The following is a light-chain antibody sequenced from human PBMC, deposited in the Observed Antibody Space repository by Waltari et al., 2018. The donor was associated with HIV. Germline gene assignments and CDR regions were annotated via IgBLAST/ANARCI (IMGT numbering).Light chain of an antibody. CDR2: DVD. CDR1: SSDIVGYNY. J-gene: IGLJ3*02. Sequence: QSALTQPASVSESPGQSITVFCTGTSSDIVGYNYVSWYQQHPGKAPKLIIYDVDKWPSGVSDRFSGSKSGNTASLTISGLQAEDEASYYCTSYSSSGTSWAFGGGTKLTV. V-gene: IGLV2-14*03. CDR3: TSYSSSGTSWA.